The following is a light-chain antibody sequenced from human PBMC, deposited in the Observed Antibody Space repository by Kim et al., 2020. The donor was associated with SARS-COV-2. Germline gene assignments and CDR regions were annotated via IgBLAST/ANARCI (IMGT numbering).Light chain of an antibody. CDR2: EDN. CDR3: QSYDSATWV. V-gene: IGLV6-57*01. J-gene: IGLJ3*02. CDR1: SGSIASNY. Sequence: GTTLTISCTRSSGSIASNYVQWYQQRPGSSPTTVIHEDNERPSGVPDRFSGSIDSSSNSASLTISGLKTEDEADYYCQSYDSATWVFGGGTQLTVL.